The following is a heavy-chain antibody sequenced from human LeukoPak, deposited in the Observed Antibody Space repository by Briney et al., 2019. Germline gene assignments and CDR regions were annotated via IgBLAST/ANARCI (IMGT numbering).Heavy chain of an antibody. CDR2: LYYSGNT. V-gene: IGHV4-39*01. D-gene: IGHD3-9*01. Sequence: SETLSLTCTVSADSISSSSYYWGWIRQPPGKGLEWIGSLYYSGNTYYNPSLKSRVTISVDTSKNQFSLKLSSVTAADTAVYYCARTAVLRYFDWLPRDAFDIWGQGTMVTVSS. J-gene: IGHJ3*02. CDR3: ARTAVLRYFDWLPRDAFDI. CDR1: ADSISSSSYY.